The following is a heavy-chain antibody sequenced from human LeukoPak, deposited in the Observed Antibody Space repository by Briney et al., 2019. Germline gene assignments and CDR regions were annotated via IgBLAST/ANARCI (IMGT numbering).Heavy chain of an antibody. D-gene: IGHD6-6*01. CDR3: ARDGPYSSSPSHAFDI. Sequence: GGSLRLSCAASGFTFSSYWMSWVRQAPGKGLEWVANIKQDGSEKYYVDSVKGRFTISRDNAKNSLYLQMNSLRAEDTAVYYCARDGPYSSSPSHAFDIWGQGTMVTVSS. J-gene: IGHJ3*02. CDR1: GFTFSSYW. V-gene: IGHV3-7*01. CDR2: IKQDGSEK.